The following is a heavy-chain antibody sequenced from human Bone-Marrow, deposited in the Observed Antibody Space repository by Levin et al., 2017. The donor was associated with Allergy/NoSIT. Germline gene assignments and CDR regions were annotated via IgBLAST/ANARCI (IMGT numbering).Heavy chain of an antibody. CDR1: GATFSSYD. J-gene: IGHJ5*02. D-gene: IGHD6-6*01. CDR3: ATGQGHLVGPP. Sequence: GESLKISCKASGATFSSYDINWVRQASGQGLEWMGWMNPNSGNTVYAKKFQGRVTMTRNTSISTAYMDLSSLRSDDTATYYCATGQGHLVGPPWGQGTLVTVSA. CDR2: MNPNSGNT. V-gene: IGHV1-8*01.